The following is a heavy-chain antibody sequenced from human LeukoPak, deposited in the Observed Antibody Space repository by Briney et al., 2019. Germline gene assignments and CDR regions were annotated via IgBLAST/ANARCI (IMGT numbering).Heavy chain of an antibody. V-gene: IGHV6-1*01. CDR3: VRDPPGPPR. CDR2: TYYRSKWYY. Sequence: SQTLSLTSAISGDSVSTNSAAWNWIRQSPSRCLEWLGRTYYRSKWYYEYAVSVKSRIAINPDTSKNQVSLQLNSLTPDDTAVYYCVRDPPGPPRWGQGTLVTVSS. CDR1: GDSVSTNSAA. J-gene: IGHJ4*02.